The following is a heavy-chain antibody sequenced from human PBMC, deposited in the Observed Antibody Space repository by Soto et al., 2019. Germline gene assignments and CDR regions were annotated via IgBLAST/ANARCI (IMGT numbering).Heavy chain of an antibody. CDR3: ARVPDTAMVLFDY. Sequence: SDTLCLTCTVSGGSISSYYWSWIRPPPGKGLEWIGYIYYSGSTNYNPSLKSRVTISVDTSKNQFSLKLSSVTAADTAVYYCARVPDTAMVLFDYWGQGTLVTVSS. CDR1: GGSISSYY. D-gene: IGHD5-18*01. CDR2: IYYSGST. V-gene: IGHV4-59*01. J-gene: IGHJ4*02.